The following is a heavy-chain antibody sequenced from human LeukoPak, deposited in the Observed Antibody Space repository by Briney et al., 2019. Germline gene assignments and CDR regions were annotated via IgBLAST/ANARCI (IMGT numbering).Heavy chain of an antibody. CDR1: GGTVSSYA. J-gene: IGHJ4*02. D-gene: IGHD3-3*01. V-gene: IGHV1-69*13. CDR2: IIPIFGTA. CDR3: ARVRAITIFGVDQRGYFDY. Sequence: EASVKVSCKASGGTVSSYAISWVRQAPGQGLEWMGGIIPIFGTANYAQKFQGRVTITADESTSTAYMELSSLRSEDTAVYYCARVRAITIFGVDQRGYFDYWGQGTLVTVSS.